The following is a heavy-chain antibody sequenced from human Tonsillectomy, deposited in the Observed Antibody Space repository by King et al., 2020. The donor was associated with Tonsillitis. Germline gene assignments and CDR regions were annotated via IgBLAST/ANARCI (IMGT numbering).Heavy chain of an antibody. CDR3: ARHRRLRFEYCYYGMDV. J-gene: IGHJ6*02. CDR2: INTNTGHP. CDR1: GYTFTTYN. Sequence: VQLVQSGSELKKPGASVRVSCKASGYTFTTYNMNWVRQAPGQGLEWMGWINTNTGHPTYAQGFTGRFVFSFDTSVSTAYLQISSLKADDTAVYYCARHRRLRFEYCYYGMDVWGQGTTVTVSS. D-gene: IGHD5-12*01. V-gene: IGHV7-4-1*02.